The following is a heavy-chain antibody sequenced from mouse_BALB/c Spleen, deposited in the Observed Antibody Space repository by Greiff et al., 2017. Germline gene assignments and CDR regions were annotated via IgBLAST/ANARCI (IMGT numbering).Heavy chain of an antibody. D-gene: IGHD4-1*01. Sequence: EVQVEESGGGLVKPGGSLKLSCAASGFTFSDYYMYWVRQTPEKRLEWVATISDGGSYTYYPDSVKGRFTISRDNAKNNLYLQMSSLKSEDTAMYYCARGDWDYYAMDYWGQGTSVTVSS. CDR2: ISDGGSYT. CDR1: GFTFSDYY. J-gene: IGHJ4*01. V-gene: IGHV5-4*02. CDR3: ARGDWDYYAMDY.